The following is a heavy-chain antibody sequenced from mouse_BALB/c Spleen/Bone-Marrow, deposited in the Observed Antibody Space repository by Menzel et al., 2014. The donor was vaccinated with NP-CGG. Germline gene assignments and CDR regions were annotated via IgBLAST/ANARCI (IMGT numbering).Heavy chain of an antibody. D-gene: IGHD3-2*01. CDR3: ARGRQLGLRSFAY. V-gene: IGHV1-67*01. CDR2: ISTYSGNT. Sequence: QVQLQQSGPELVRPGVSVKISCKGSGYTLTDYAMHWVKQSHAKSLEWIGVISTYSGNTNYNQKFKGKATMTVDKSSSTAYMELARLTSEDSAIYYCARGRQLGLRSFAYWGQGTLVTVSA. CDR1: GYTLTDYA. J-gene: IGHJ3*01.